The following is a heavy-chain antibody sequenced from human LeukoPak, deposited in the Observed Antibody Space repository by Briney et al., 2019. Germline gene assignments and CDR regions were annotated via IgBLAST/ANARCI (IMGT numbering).Heavy chain of an antibody. CDR2: IKRKSDGGTT. Sequence: PGGSLRLSCAASGFTFSNAWMSWVRQVPGKGLEWVGRIKRKSDGGTTDYAAPVKGRFTISRDDSKNTLYLQMNSLKSEDTAVYYCTTELDVRPNHYWGQGTLVTVSS. CDR1: GFTFSNAW. D-gene: IGHD1-14*01. V-gene: IGHV3-15*01. CDR3: TTELDVRPNHY. J-gene: IGHJ4*02.